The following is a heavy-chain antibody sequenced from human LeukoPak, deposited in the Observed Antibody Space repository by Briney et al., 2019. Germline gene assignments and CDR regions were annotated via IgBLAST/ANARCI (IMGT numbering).Heavy chain of an antibody. CDR2: ISGSGGST. CDR1: GFTFSSYA. J-gene: IGHJ4*02. CDR3: ARDYSYYDSSGPGY. V-gene: IGHV3-23*01. D-gene: IGHD3-22*01. Sequence: GGSLRLSCAASGFTFSSYAMGWVRQAPGKGLEWVSAISGSGGSTYYADSVKGRFTISRDNSKNTLYLQMNSLRAEDTAVYYCARDYSYYDSSGPGYWGQGTLVTVSS.